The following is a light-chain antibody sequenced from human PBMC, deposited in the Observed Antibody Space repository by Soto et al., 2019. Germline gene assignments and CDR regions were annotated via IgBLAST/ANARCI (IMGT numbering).Light chain of an antibody. J-gene: IGKJ1*01. Sequence: IQMTQSPSSLSASVGDRVTITCRASQIITTYLNWYQQEPGRAPRLLIHSASSLQSGVPSKFSGSGSGADFTLTISSLQPEDFATYFCQQTYIRPWTFGQGSNVDI. V-gene: IGKV1-39*01. CDR1: QIITTY. CDR3: QQTYIRPWT. CDR2: SAS.